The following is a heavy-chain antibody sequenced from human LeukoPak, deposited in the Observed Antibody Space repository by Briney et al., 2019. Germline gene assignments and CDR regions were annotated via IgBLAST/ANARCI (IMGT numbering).Heavy chain of an antibody. CDR2: IYTSGST. CDR1: GDSISGFY. CDR3: ARDSGTTGEVKFDP. V-gene: IGHV4-4*07. Sequence: SETLSLTCTVSGDSISGFYWSWIRQAAGKGLEWIGHIYTSGSTNYNPSLKSRVTMSVDMSKNQFSLKLRSVTAADTAVYYCARDSGTTGEVKFDPWGQGTLVTVSS. D-gene: IGHD3-10*01. J-gene: IGHJ5*02.